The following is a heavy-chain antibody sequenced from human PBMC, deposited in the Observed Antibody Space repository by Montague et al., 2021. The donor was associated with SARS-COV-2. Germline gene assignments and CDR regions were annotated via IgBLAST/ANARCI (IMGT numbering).Heavy chain of an antibody. V-gene: IGHV2-5*02. CDR3: AHRPSIAAAGTFRFDP. CDR2: IYWDDDK. CDR1: GFSLSTSGVG. Sequence: PALVKPTQTLTLTCTFSGFSLSTSGVGVGWIRQPPGKALEWLALIYWDDDKRYSPSLKSRLTITKDTSKNQVVLTMTNMDPVDTATYYCAHRPSIAAAGTFRFDPWGQGTPVTVSS. D-gene: IGHD6-13*01. J-gene: IGHJ5*02.